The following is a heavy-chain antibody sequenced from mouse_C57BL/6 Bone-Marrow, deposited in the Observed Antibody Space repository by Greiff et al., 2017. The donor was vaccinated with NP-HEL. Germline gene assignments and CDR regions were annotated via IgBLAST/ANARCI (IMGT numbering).Heavy chain of an antibody. D-gene: IGHD3-3*01. V-gene: IGHV1-63*01. CDR2: IYPGGGYT. CDR3: ARKGRRTGYFDV. J-gene: IGHJ1*03. Sequence: QVQLQQSGAELVRPGTSVKMSCKASGYTFTNYWIGWAKQRPGHGLEWIGDIYPGGGYTNYNEKFKGKATLPAAKSSSTSYLPFSSLTSEDYAIYYSARKGRRTGYFDVWGTGTTVTVSS. CDR1: GYTFTNYW.